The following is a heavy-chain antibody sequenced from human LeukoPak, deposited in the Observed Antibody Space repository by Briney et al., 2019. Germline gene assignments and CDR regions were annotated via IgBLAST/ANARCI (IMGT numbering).Heavy chain of an antibody. V-gene: IGHV4-4*07. CDR2: IYTSGST. D-gene: IGHD3-22*01. CDR3: ARVPSITMIVVVPNNWFDP. J-gene: IGHJ5*02. Sequence: PSETLSLTCTVSGGSISSYYWSWIRQPAGKGLEWIGRIYTSGSTNYNPSLKSRVTMSVDTSKNQFSLKLSSVTAADTAVYYCARVPSITMIVVVPNNWFDPWGQGTLVTVSS. CDR1: GGSISSYY.